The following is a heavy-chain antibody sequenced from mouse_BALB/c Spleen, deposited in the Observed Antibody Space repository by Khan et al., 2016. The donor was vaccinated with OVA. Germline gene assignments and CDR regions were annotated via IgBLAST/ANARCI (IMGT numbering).Heavy chain of an antibody. CDR3: AKYHGYCCLDY. Sequence: QVQLKESGPGLVAPSQSLSITCTVSGFSLTDYAVSWIRQPPGKGLEWLGVIWAGGSTYYNSALKSRLSISKDNSRSQVFLNMNSLQTDDTAMYYCAKYHGYCCLDYWGQGTSVTVSS. CDR1: GFSLTDYA. J-gene: IGHJ4*01. D-gene: IGHD2-2*01. CDR2: IWAGGST. V-gene: IGHV2-6-5*01.